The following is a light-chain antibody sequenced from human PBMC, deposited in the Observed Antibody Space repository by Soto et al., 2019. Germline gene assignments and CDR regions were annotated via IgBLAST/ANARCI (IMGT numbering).Light chain of an antibody. V-gene: IGKV3-20*01. Sequence: EIVLPQYPGTLYLSPGERATLSCRASQSVSSSYLAWYQQKPDQAPRLLIYGASSRATGIPDGFSGSGSGTDFTLTTSRVEPEDFAVNYCSQYGSSPESFGKWTTVAIK. CDR1: QSVSSSY. CDR3: SQYGSSPES. J-gene: IGKJ1*01. CDR2: GAS.